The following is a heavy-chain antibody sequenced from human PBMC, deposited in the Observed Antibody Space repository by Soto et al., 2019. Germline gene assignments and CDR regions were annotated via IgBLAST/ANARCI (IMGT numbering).Heavy chain of an antibody. CDR1: GYTFTSYA. D-gene: IGHD3-10*01. Sequence: ASVKVSCKASGYTFTSYAMHWVRQAPGQRLEWMGWINAGNGNTKYSQKFQGRVTITRDTSASTAYMELSSLRSEDTAVYYCARVRYYGSGSYYYYYYMDVWGKGTTVTVSS. CDR2: INAGNGNT. V-gene: IGHV1-3*01. CDR3: ARVRYYGSGSYYYYYYMDV. J-gene: IGHJ6*03.